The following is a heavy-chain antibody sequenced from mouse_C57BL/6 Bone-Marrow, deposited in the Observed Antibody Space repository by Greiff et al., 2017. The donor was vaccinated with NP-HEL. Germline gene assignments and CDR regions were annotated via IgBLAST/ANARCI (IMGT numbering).Heavy chain of an antibody. D-gene: IGHD1-1*01. Sequence: QVQLQQSGAELVKPGASVKMSCKASGYTFTSYWITWVKQRPGQGLEWIGDIYPGSGSTNYNEKFKSKATLTVDTSSSTAYMQLSSLTSEDSAVYYCARYGLSYYYGSSYDWYFDVWGTGTTVTVSS. V-gene: IGHV1-55*01. J-gene: IGHJ1*03. CDR1: GYTFTSYW. CDR2: IYPGSGST. CDR3: ARYGLSYYYGSSYDWYFDV.